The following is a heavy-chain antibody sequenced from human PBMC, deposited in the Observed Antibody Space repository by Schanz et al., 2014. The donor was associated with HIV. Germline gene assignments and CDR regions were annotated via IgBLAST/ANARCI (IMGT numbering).Heavy chain of an antibody. D-gene: IGHD6-13*01. J-gene: IGHJ6*02. Sequence: QVQLVDSGGGVVQPGRSLRLSCAASGFTFNSYDMHWVRQAPGKGLEWVAVISYDGRNKYYGDSVKGRFTISRDNSKNTLYLQMNSLRAEDTAVFYCAKDLGGYSRRFMGYGMDVWGQGTTVTVSS. V-gene: IGHV3-30*18. CDR3: AKDLGGYSRRFMGYGMDV. CDR2: ISYDGRNK. CDR1: GFTFNSYD.